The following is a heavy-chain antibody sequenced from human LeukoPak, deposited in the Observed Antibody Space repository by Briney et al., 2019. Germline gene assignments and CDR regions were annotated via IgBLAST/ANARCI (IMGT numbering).Heavy chain of an antibody. V-gene: IGHV4-39*01. J-gene: IGHJ4*02. CDR3: ARLWVGGRGYFDY. CDR1: GGSISSGSYY. D-gene: IGHD1-26*01. CDR2: IYYIGST. Sequence: SETLSLTCIVSGGSISSGSYYWGWVRQPPGKGLEWIETIYYIGSTYYNPSLKSRLTISVDTSKNQFTLKRSSVTDADTAVYFCARLWVGGRGYFDYWGQGTLVTVSS.